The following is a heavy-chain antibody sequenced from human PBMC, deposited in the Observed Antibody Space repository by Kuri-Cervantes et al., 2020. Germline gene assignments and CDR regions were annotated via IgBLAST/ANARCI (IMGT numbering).Heavy chain of an antibody. D-gene: IGHD3-16*01. V-gene: IGHV4-61*01. CDR1: GGSVSSGSYY. Sequence: SETLSLTCTVSGGSVSSGSYYWSWIRQPPGKGLEWIGYISYSGSTNYNPSLKSRVTVLVDTSKNQFSLKLTSVTAADTAVYDCVRVGGFPLGAFDVWGQGTIVTVSS. J-gene: IGHJ3*01. CDR3: VRVGGFPLGAFDV. CDR2: ISYSGST.